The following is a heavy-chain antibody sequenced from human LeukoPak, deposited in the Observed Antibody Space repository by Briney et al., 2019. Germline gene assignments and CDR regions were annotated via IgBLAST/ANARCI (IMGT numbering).Heavy chain of an antibody. CDR2: ITGDSGTI. Sequence: GASLRLSCAASGFAFSSYAMNWVRQAPGKGLEWVSFITGDSGTIYYVDSMKGRFTISRDNAKNSLYLQIDNLRAEDTAVYYCARDRMGGSFDYWGQGTPVTVSS. D-gene: IGHD2-15*01. J-gene: IGHJ4*02. CDR3: ARDRMGGSFDY. CDR1: GFAFSSYA. V-gene: IGHV3-48*01.